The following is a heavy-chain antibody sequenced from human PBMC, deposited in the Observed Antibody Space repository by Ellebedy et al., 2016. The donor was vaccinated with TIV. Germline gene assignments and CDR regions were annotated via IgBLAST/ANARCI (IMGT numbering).Heavy chain of an antibody. V-gene: IGHV4-34*01. CDR1: GGSLSGDH. Sequence: MPSETLSLTCAVYGGSLSGDHWSRIRQSPGKGLEWIGEINDSGSTNYNPSLKSRISISVDTSKNQFSLNLNSVTAADTAIYYCARGAFIWGQGTKVTVSS. J-gene: IGHJ3*02. CDR3: ARGAFI. CDR2: INDSGST.